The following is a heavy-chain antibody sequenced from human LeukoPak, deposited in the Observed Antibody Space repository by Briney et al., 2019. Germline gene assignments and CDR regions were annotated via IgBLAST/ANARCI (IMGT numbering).Heavy chain of an antibody. Sequence: ASVKVSCKASGYTFTSYGISWVRQAPGQGLEWMGWISAYNGNTNYAQKLQGRVTMTTDTSTSTAYMELRSLRSDDTAVYYCARNIRGDTSHGMDVWGQGTTVTVSS. J-gene: IGHJ6*02. V-gene: IGHV1-18*01. D-gene: IGHD2/OR15-2a*01. CDR3: ARNIRGDTSHGMDV. CDR1: GYTFTSYG. CDR2: ISAYNGNT.